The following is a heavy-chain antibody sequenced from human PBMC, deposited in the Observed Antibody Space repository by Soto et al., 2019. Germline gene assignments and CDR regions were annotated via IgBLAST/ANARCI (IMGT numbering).Heavy chain of an antibody. J-gene: IGHJ4*02. V-gene: IGHV4-59*12. CDR3: AGFSDRVTTPTLLY. D-gene: IGHD1-1*01. Sequence: SCKASGYSFTSYGISWVRQAPGQGLEWIGSIYYSGSTNYNPSLKSRVTISVDTSKNQFSLKLTSVTAADTAVYYCAGFSDRVTTPTLLYWGQGALVTAPQ. CDR1: GYSFTSYG. CDR2: IYYSGST.